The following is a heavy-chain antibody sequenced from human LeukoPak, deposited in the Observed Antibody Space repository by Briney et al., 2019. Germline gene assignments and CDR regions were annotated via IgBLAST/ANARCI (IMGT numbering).Heavy chain of an antibody. D-gene: IGHD3-10*01. J-gene: IGHJ4*02. CDR3: ARDRVWFGELAYYLDY. V-gene: IGHV3-66*01. CDR1: GFTVSSNY. Sequence: GGSLRLSCAASGFTVSSNYMSWVRQAPGKGLEWVSVIYSGGSTYYADSVKGRFTISRDNSKNTLYLQMNSLRAEDTAVYYCARDRVWFGELAYYLDYWGQGTLVTVSS. CDR2: IYSGGST.